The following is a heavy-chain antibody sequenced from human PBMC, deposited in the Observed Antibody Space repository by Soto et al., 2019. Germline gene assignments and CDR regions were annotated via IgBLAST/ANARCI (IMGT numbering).Heavy chain of an antibody. Sequence: QVQLVQSGAAVKEPGSSVKVSCKASGGTFSTYSISWVRQAPGQGLEWMGMIIPMFGPPDYAQKSQGRVTITADEDTSTVYMELISLRSEDTAVYYCAREGGAYSSGWRYFDYWGEGAMGSVSS. D-gene: IGHD6-19*01. J-gene: IGHJ4*02. V-gene: IGHV1-69*18. CDR3: AREGGAYSSGWRYFDY. CDR2: IIPMFGPP. CDR1: GGTFSTYS.